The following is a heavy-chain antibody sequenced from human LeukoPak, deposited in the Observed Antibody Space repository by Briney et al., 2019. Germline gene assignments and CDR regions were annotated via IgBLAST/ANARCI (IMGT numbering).Heavy chain of an antibody. D-gene: IGHD3-10*01. V-gene: IGHV1-69*05. J-gene: IGHJ4*02. CDR1: GGTFSSYA. Sequence: ASVKVSCKASGGTFSSYAISWVRQAPGQGLEWMGGIIPIFGTANYAQKFQGRVTMTRDTSISTAYMELSRLRSDDTAVYYCARDLVGSGDFGDYWGQGTLVTVSS. CDR3: ARDLVGSGDFGDY. CDR2: IIPIFGTA.